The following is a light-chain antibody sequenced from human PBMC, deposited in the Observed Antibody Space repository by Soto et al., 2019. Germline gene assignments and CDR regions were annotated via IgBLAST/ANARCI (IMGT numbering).Light chain of an antibody. CDR1: QSISNW. CDR3: QQYNTFLPT. CDR2: KAS. Sequence: DTQMTQSPSTLSASVGDRVTITCRASQSISNWLAWYQQRQGRAPQLLIYKASNLQSGVPSRISGSGSGTEFTLTINSLQHDDFAIYYCQQYNTFLPTFGQGTKVEFK. J-gene: IGKJ1*01. V-gene: IGKV1-5*03.